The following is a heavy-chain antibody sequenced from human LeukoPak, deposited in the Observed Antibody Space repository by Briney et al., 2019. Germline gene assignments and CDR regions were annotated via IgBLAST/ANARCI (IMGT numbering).Heavy chain of an antibody. J-gene: IGHJ4*02. CDR3: ATSPVVPAAITFDY. CDR2: FDPEDGET. CDR1: GYTFTSYY. V-gene: IGHV1-24*01. Sequence: ASVKVSCKASGYTFTSYYMHWVRQAPGKGLEWMGGFDPEDGETIYAQKFQGRVTMTEDTSTDTAYMELSSLRSEDTAVYYCATSPVVPAAITFDYWGQGTLVTVSS. D-gene: IGHD2-2*01.